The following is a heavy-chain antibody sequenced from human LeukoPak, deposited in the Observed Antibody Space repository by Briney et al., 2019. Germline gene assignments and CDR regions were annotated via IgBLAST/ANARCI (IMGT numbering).Heavy chain of an antibody. D-gene: IGHD3-10*01. CDR3: ARYVVYGSGKYYFDY. CDR2: INYSGST. Sequence: SETLSLTCTVPGGSISSYYWSWIRQPPGKGLEWIASINYSGSTYYIPSLKSRVTISVDTSENQFSLKLSSVTAADTAVYYCARYVVYGSGKYYFDYWGQGTLVTVSS. J-gene: IGHJ4*02. V-gene: IGHV4-39*01. CDR1: GGSISSYY.